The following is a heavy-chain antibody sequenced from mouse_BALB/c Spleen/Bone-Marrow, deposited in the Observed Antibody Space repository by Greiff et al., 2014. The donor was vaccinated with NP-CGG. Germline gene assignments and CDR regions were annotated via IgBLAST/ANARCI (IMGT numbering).Heavy chain of an antibody. D-gene: IGHD1-1*01. CDR1: GFTFSSFG. J-gene: IGHJ4*01. V-gene: IGHV5-17*02. CDR2: ISSDSSTI. Sequence: EVKLMESGGGLVQPGGSRKLSCAASGFTFSSFGIHWVRQAPEKGLEWVAYISSDSSTIYYADTVKGRFTISRDNPKNTLFLQMTSLRSEDTAMYYCARSNYVGYYAMGYWGQGTSVTVSS. CDR3: ARSNYVGYYAMGY.